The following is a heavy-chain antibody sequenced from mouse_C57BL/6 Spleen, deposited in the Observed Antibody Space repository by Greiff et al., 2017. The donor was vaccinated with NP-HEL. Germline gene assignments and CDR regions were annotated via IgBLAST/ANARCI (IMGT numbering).Heavy chain of an antibody. D-gene: IGHD2-2*01. CDR1: GYTFTSYW. V-gene: IGHV1-64*01. J-gene: IGHJ1*03. CDR2: IHPNSGST. Sequence: VQLQQPGAELVKPGASVKLSCKASGYTFTSYWMHWVKQRPGQGLEWIGMIHPNSGSTNYNEKFKSKATLTVDKSSSTAYMQLSSLTSEDSAVYYCARKDHGYDWYFDVWGTGTTVTVSS. CDR3: ARKDHGYDWYFDV.